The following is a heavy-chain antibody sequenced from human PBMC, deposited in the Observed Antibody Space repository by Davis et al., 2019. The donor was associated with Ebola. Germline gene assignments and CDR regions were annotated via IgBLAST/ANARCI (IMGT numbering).Heavy chain of an antibody. J-gene: IGHJ4*02. CDR1: GYTFTSYA. D-gene: IGHD6-19*01. CDR2: INAGNGNT. CDR3: ARVRRYQWRMIDY. Sequence: ASVKVSCKASGYTFTSYAMHWVRQAPGQRLEWMGWINAGNGNTKYSQKFQGRVTMTRNTSISTAYMELSSLRSEDTAVYYCARVRRYQWRMIDYWGQGTLVTVSS. V-gene: IGHV1-3*01.